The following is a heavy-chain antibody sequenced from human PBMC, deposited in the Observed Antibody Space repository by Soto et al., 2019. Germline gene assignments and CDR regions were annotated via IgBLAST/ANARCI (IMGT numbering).Heavy chain of an antibody. V-gene: IGHV3-7*03. Sequence: GGSLRLSCTASGFIFSSFWMSWVRQAPGKGLEWVANIKKDGSEIYYVDSVKGRFTVSRDNAKNSLYVHMNGLRVEDTAVYYCWRFADYGEYGIDYRGKGTQVTVS. J-gene: IGHJ4*02. CDR3: WRFADYGEYGIDY. D-gene: IGHD4-17*01. CDR2: IKKDGSEI. CDR1: GFIFSSFW.